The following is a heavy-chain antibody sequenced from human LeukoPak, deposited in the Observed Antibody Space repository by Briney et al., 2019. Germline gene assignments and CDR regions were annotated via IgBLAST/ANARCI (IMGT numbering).Heavy chain of an antibody. CDR2: INPNSGGT. CDR1: GYTFTGHY. Sequence: ASVKVSCKASGYTFTGHYMHWVRQAPGQGLEWMGWINPNSGGTNYAQKFQGRVTMTRDTSISTAYMELSRLRSDDTAVYYCARDPVLLWFGQVIGYYYGMDVWGQGTTVTVSS. V-gene: IGHV1-2*02. J-gene: IGHJ6*02. CDR3: ARDPVLLWFGQVIGYYYGMDV. D-gene: IGHD3-10*01.